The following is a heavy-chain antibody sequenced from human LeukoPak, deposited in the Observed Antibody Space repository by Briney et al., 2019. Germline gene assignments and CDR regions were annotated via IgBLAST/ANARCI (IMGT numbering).Heavy chain of an antibody. D-gene: IGHD6-19*01. CDR2: ITGSGGST. J-gene: IGHJ4*02. V-gene: IGHV3-23*01. CDR3: AKGPWLAYPYYFDY. CDR1: GFTFSIHG. Sequence: PGGSLRLSCAASGFTFSIHGMNWVRQGPGKGLEWVSGITGSGGSTYYADSVKGRFTISRDNSKNTVYLQMNSLRAEDTAVYYCAKGPWLAYPYYFDYWGQGTLVTVSS.